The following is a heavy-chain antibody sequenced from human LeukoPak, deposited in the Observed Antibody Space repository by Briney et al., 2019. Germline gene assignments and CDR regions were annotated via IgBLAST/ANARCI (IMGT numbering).Heavy chain of an antibody. CDR2: IYSGGDT. D-gene: IGHD6-6*01. Sequence: PGGSLRLSCAASGFTVSNNYMSWVRQAPGKGLEWVSVIYSGGDTYYADSVKGRFTISRDNSKNTLYLQMNSLRAEDTAVYYRARAPARTRYNWFDPWGQGTLVTVSS. CDR3: ARAPARTRYNWFDP. V-gene: IGHV3-53*01. CDR1: GFTVSNNY. J-gene: IGHJ5*02.